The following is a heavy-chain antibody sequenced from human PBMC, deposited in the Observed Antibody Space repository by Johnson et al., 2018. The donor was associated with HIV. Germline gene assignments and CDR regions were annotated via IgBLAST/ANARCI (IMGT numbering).Heavy chain of an antibody. CDR2: ISGSGHST. CDR1: GFTFSSFA. V-gene: IGHV3-23*04. CDR3: AKDSSSWYGGAFDI. J-gene: IGHJ3*02. Sequence: VQLVESGGGLVQPGGSLRLSCAASGFTFSSFAMSWVRQAPGKGLEWVSAISGSGHSTYYADSVKGRFTISRDNAKNSLYLQMNSLRAEDTAVYYCAKDSSSWYGGAFDIWGQGTMVTVSS. D-gene: IGHD6-13*01.